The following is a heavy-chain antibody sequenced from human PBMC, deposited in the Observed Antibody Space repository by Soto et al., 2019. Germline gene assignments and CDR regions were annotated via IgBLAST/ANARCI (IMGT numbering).Heavy chain of an antibody. J-gene: IGHJ4*02. V-gene: IGHV1-18*01. D-gene: IGHD3-22*01. CDR2: ISAYNGNT. CDR3: ARGPPFYYDSSGYYKYFDY. Sequence: EASVKVSCKASGYTFTSYGISWVRQAPGQGLEWMGWISAYNGNTNYAQKLQGRVTMTTDTSTSTAYMELRSLRSDDTAVYYCARGPPFYYDSSGYYKYFDYWGQGSLVTVSS. CDR1: GYTFTSYG.